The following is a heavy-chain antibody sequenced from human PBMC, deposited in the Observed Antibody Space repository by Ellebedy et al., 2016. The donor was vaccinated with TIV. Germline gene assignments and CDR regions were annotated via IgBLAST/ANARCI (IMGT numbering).Heavy chain of an antibody. V-gene: IGHV4-59*08. D-gene: IGHD4/OR15-4a*01. CDR2: IYKSATT. J-gene: IGHJ4*02. CDR1: GGSIRSYY. CDR3: ARHAEVPVIKEGFDY. Sequence: SETLSLTXTVSGGSIRSYYWSWIRLPPGKGLEWIGYIYKSATTLYSPSLRSRVAMSMDTSMNQFSLRLTSMTAADTAVYYCARHAEVPVIKEGFDYWGQGILVTVSS.